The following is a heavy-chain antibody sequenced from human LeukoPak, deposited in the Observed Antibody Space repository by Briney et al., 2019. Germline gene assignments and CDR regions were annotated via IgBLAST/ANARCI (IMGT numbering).Heavy chain of an antibody. V-gene: IGHV1-46*01. J-gene: IGHJ5*02. CDR2: INPSGGST. CDR1: GYTFTSYY. CDR3: ARGGSAGWLFFPNWFDP. Sequence: ASVKVSCKASGYTFTSYYMHWVRQAPGQGLEWMGIINPSGGSTSYAQKLQGRVTMTRDTSTSTVYMELSRLRSEDTAVYYCARGGSAGWLFFPNWFDPWGQGTLVTVSS. D-gene: IGHD3-22*01.